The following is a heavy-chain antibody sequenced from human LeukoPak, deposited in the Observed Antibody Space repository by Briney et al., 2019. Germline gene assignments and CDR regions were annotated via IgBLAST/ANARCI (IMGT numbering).Heavy chain of an antibody. CDR3: ARHQKDWNYVVYYGSGSYYFFFDY. Sequence: SETLSLTCAVDGGSFSGYYWSWIRQPPGKWLECIGEINHSGITNYNPSLKSRVTISVDASKNQFSMKLSSVTAADTAVYYCARHQKDWNYVVYYGSGSYYFFFDYWGQGTLVTVSS. CDR1: GGSFSGYY. J-gene: IGHJ4*02. D-gene: IGHD3-10*01. CDR2: INHSGIT. V-gene: IGHV4-34*01.